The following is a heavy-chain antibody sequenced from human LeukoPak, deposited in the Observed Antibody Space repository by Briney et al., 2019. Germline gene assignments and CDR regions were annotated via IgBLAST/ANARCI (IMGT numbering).Heavy chain of an antibody. D-gene: IGHD2-15*01. CDR1: GYTFTGYY. V-gene: IGHV1-2*02. J-gene: IGHJ6*02. CDR2: INPNRCVT. Sequence: ASVKVSCKASGYTFTGYYMHWVRQAPGQGLEWMGWINPNRCVTHYAQKFQGRVIMTRDTSISTAYMELSRLRSDDTAVYYCARTDNPYCSGGSCYFGGDYYGMDVWGQGTTVTVSS. CDR3: ARTDNPYCSGGSCYFGGDYYGMDV.